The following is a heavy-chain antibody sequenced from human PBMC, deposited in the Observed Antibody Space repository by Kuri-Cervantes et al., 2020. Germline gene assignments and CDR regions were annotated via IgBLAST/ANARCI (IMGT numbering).Heavy chain of an antibody. CDR3: SRGKGDDFRINYYYMDV. V-gene: IGHV3-49*03. Sequence: GGSLRLSCAASGFIFSDYYMSWIRQAPGKGLEWVGFIRSKPYGGAIEYAASVKGRFTISRDDSKSIAYLQMNSLKTEDTAVYYCSRGKGDDFRINYYYMDVWGKGTTVTVSS. J-gene: IGHJ6*03. CDR1: GFIFSDYY. CDR2: IRSKPYGGAI. D-gene: IGHD5-24*01.